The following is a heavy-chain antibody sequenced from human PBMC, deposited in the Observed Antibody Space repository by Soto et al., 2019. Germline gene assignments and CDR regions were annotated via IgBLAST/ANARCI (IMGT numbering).Heavy chain of an antibody. CDR2: IYHSGST. D-gene: IGHD6-19*01. V-gene: IGHV4-4*02. CDR3: AREYSSGWLNWFDP. Sequence: LSLTCAVSGGSISSSNWWSWVRQPPGKGLEWIGEIYHSGSTNYNPSLKSRVTISVDKSKNQFSLKLSSVTAADTAVYYCAREYSSGWLNWFDPWGQGTLVTVSS. J-gene: IGHJ5*02. CDR1: GGSISSSNW.